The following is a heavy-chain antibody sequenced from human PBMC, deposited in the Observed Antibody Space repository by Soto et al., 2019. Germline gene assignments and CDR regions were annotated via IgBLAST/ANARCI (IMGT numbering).Heavy chain of an antibody. CDR3: ARYCTNGVCYTNYYYGMDV. D-gene: IGHD2-8*01. CDR2: ISGSGGST. V-gene: IGHV3-23*01. CDR1: GFTFSSYA. Sequence: GSLRLSCXASGFTFSSYAMSWVRQAPGKGLEWVSAISGSGGSTYYADSVKGRFTISRDNSKNTLYLQMNSLRAEDTAVYYCARYCTNGVCYTNYYYGMDVWGQGTTVTVSS. J-gene: IGHJ6*02.